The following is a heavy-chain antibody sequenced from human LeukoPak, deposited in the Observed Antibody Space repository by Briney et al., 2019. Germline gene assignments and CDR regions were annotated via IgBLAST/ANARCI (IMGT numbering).Heavy chain of an antibody. V-gene: IGHV3-15*01. CDR2: IKSKTDAGTT. CDR1: GFTFNNAW. Sequence: PGGSLRLSCAASGFTFNNAWMSWVRQAPGKGLEWVGRIKSKTDAGTTDYAAPVKGRFTISRDESKNTLYLQMNSLKTEDTAVYYCTTEGGWSYYFDYWGQGILVTVSS. CDR3: TTEGGWSYYFDY. J-gene: IGHJ4*02. D-gene: IGHD2-15*01.